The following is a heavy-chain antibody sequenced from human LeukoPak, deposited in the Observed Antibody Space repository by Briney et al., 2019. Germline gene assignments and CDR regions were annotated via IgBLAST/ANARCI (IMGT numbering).Heavy chain of an antibody. D-gene: IGHD2-2*01. V-gene: IGHV1-24*01. Sequence: ASVKVSCKVSGYTLTELSMHWVRQAPGKGLEWMGGFDPEGGETIYAQKFQGRVTMTADTSTDTAYMELSSLRSEDTAVYYCATVSDIVVVPAAQGGNNWFDPWGQGTLVTVSS. CDR2: FDPEGGET. CDR1: GYTLTELS. CDR3: ATVSDIVVVPAAQGGNNWFDP. J-gene: IGHJ5*02.